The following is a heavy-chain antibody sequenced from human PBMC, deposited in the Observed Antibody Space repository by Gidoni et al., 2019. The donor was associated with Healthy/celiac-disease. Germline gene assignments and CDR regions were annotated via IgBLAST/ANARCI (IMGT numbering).Heavy chain of an antibody. CDR2: IYHSGSH. J-gene: IGHJ4*02. Sequence: QVQLQESGPGLVKPSETLSLTCTVSGYSISSGYYWGWIRQPPGKGLEWIGSIYHSGSHYYNPSLKGRVTISVDTSKNQFSLKLSSVTAADTAVYYCARGGTGTRWTHDYWGQGTLVTVSS. V-gene: IGHV4-38-2*02. CDR3: ARGGTGTRWTHDY. D-gene: IGHD1-7*01. CDR1: GYSISSGYY.